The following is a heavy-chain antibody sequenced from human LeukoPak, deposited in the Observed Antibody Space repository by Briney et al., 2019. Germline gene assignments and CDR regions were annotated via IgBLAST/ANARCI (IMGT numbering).Heavy chain of an antibody. D-gene: IGHD1-1*01. CDR3: ARVDVRANRKKLGRGGYYFDY. CDR1: GGSFSGYY. J-gene: IGHJ4*02. CDR2: INHSGST. Sequence: PSETLSLTCAVYGGSFSGYYWSWIRQPPGKGLEWIGEINHSGSTNYNPSLKSRVTISVDTSKNQFSLKLSSVTAADTAVYYCARVDVRANRKKLGRGGYYFDYWGQGALVTVSS. V-gene: IGHV4-34*01.